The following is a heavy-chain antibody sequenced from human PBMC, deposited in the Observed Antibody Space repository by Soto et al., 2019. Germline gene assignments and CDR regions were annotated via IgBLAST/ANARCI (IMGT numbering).Heavy chain of an antibody. CDR2: INPSGGST. V-gene: IGHV1-46*01. CDR3: ARGLRGRYFDWLLGLDAFDI. J-gene: IGHJ3*02. D-gene: IGHD3-9*01. CDR1: GYTFTSYY. Sequence: ASVKVSCKASGYTFTSYYMHWVRQAPGQGFEWMGIINPSGGSTSYAHKFQGRVTMTRDTSTSTVYMELSSLRSEDTAVYYCARGLRGRYFDWLLGLDAFDIWG.